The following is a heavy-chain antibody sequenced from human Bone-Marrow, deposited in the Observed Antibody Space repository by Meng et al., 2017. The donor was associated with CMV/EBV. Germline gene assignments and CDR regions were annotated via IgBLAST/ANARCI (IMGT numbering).Heavy chain of an antibody. D-gene: IGHD3-22*01. V-gene: IGHV4-34*01. J-gene: IGHJ5*01. Sequence: SQTLSLTCAVYGGSFSGYYWSWIRQPPGKGLEWIGEINHSGSTNYNPSLKSRVTISVDTSKNQFSLKLSSVTAADTAVYYCARDSSGYFLLDAWGHGKKVTGAS. CDR2: INHSGST. CDR3: ARDSSGYFLLDA. CDR1: GGSFSGYY.